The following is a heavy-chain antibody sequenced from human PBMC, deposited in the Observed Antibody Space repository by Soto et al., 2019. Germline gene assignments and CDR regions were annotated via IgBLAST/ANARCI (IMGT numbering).Heavy chain of an antibody. CDR2: IIPIFGTA. Sequence: SVKVSCKASGGTFSSYAISWVRQAPGQGLEWMGGIIPIFGTANYAQKFQGRVTITADKSTSTAYMELSSLRSEDTAVYYCARGMRATGNFDYWGQGTLVTVSS. V-gene: IGHV1-69*06. J-gene: IGHJ4*02. CDR3: ARGMRATGNFDY. CDR1: GGTFSSYA. D-gene: IGHD2-8*01.